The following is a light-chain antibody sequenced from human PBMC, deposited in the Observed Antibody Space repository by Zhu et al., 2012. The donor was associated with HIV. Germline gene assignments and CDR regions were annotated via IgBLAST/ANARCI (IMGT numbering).Light chain of an antibody. CDR1: ESVSSSF. CDR2: GTS. V-gene: IGKV3-20*01. CDR3: QHET. J-gene: IGKJ1*01. Sequence: EIVLTQSPGTLSLSPGESATLSCRASESVSSSFLAWYQQKPGQAPRLLIYGTSTRAIGIPDRFSGSGSGTDFSLTITSLEPEDFAVYYCQHETFGQGTKVDIK.